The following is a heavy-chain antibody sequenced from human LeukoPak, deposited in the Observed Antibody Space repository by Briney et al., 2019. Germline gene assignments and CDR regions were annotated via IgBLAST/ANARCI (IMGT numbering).Heavy chain of an antibody. V-gene: IGHV1-69*06. CDR3: ATRGPYCSSTSCSYGKYFQH. CDR2: IIPIFGTA. D-gene: IGHD2-2*01. CDR1: GGTFSSYA. J-gene: IGHJ1*01. Sequence: GASATVSCKASGGTFSSYAISWVRQAPGQGLEWMGGIIPIFGTANYAQKFQGRVTMTEDTSTDTAYMELSSLRSEDTAVYYCATRGPYCSSTSCSYGKYFQHWGQGTLVTVSS.